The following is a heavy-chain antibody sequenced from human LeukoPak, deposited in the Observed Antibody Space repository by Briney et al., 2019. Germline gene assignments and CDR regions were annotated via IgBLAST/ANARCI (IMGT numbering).Heavy chain of an antibody. Sequence: PGGSLRLSCAASGFTFSSYSMNWVRQAPGKGLEWVSYISSSSTIYYADSVKGRFTISRDNAKNSLYLQMNSLRAEDTAVYYCAREGGVVAPFDYWGQGTLVTVSS. V-gene: IGHV3-48*01. CDR1: GFTFSSYS. CDR3: AREGGVVAPFDY. D-gene: IGHD3-16*01. J-gene: IGHJ4*02. CDR2: ISSSSTI.